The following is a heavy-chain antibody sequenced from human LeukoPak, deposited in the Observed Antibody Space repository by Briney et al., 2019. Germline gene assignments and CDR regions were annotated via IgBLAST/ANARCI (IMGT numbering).Heavy chain of an antibody. V-gene: IGHV1-2*02. Sequence: ASVKVSCKASGYTFTGYYMHWVRQAPGQGLEWRGWINPNSGGTNYAQKFQGRVTMTRDTSISTAYMELSRLRSDDTAVYYCARVRVWNYGNDAFDIWGQGTMVTVSS. CDR1: GYTFTGYY. D-gene: IGHD1-7*01. J-gene: IGHJ3*02. CDR3: ARVRVWNYGNDAFDI. CDR2: INPNSGGT.